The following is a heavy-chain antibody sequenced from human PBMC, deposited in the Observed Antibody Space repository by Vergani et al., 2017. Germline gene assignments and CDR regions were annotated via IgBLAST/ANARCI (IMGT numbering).Heavy chain of an antibody. CDR3: ARDRGYCGGGSCYYLDY. D-gene: IGHD2-15*01. Sequence: EVQLVESGGGVVRPGGSLRLSCAASGFTFDDYGMSWVRQAPGKGLEWVSGINWNGGSTGYADSVKGRFTISRDNAKNSLYLQMNSLRAEDTAVYYCARDRGYCGGGSCYYLDYWGQGTLVTVSS. V-gene: IGHV3-20*04. CDR2: INWNGGST. CDR1: GFTFDDYG. J-gene: IGHJ4*02.